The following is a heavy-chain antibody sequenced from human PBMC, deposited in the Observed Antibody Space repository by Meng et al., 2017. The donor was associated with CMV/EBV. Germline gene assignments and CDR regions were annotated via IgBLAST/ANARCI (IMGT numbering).Heavy chain of an antibody. CDR1: DFTFSSYS. J-gene: IGHJ4*02. Sequence: SDFTFSSYSMNWVRQAPGKGLEWVPSISSSSSYIYYADSVKGRFTISRDNAKNSLYLQMNSLRAEDTAVYYCARVYDSSGWPSPFDYWGQGTLVTVSS. CDR2: ISSSSSYI. CDR3: ARVYDSSGWPSPFDY. V-gene: IGHV3-21*01. D-gene: IGHD3-22*01.